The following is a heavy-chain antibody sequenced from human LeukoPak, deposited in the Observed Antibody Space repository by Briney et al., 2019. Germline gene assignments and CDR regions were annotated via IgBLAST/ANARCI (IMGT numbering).Heavy chain of an antibody. CDR3: ARGTYGSQVVPFDY. CDR2: IYHSGNT. Sequence: PSETLSLTCTVSGGSISSYYWSWIRQPPGKGLEWIGYIYHSGNTYYNPSLKSRVTISVDRSRNQFSLNLSSVTAADTAVYYCARGTYGSQVVPFDYWGQGTLVTVSS. D-gene: IGHD3-10*01. J-gene: IGHJ4*02. CDR1: GGSISSYY. V-gene: IGHV4-59*01.